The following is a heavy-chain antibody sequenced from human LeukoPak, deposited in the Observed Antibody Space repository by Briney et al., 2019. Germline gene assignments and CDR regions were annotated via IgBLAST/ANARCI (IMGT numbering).Heavy chain of an antibody. Sequence: GGSLRLSCAASGFTFSSYAMSWVRQAPGKGLEWVSIISGSGGGTYYADSVKGRFTISRDNSKNTLYLQINSLRADDTAVYYCAKGRVGTNGVLEHWGQGTLVTVSS. V-gene: IGHV3-23*01. CDR3: AKGRVGTNGVLEH. CDR2: ISGSGGGT. D-gene: IGHD1-26*01. CDR1: GFTFSSYA. J-gene: IGHJ1*01.